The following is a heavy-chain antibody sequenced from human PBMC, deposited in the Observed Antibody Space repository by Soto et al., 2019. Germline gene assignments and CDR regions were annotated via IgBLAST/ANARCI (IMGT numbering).Heavy chain of an antibody. Sequence: SETLSLTCAVYGGSFCGYYWSWIRQPPGKGLEWIGEINHSGSTNYNPSLKSRVTISVDTSKNQFSLKLSSVTAADTAVYYCARDGGHSSSRIDYWGQGTLVTVSS. CDR1: GGSFCGYY. CDR2: INHSGST. CDR3: ARDGGHSSSRIDY. V-gene: IGHV4-34*01. D-gene: IGHD6-6*01. J-gene: IGHJ4*02.